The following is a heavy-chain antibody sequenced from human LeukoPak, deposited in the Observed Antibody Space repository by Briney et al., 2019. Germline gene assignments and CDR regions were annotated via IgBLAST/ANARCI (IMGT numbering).Heavy chain of an antibody. D-gene: IGHD1-26*01. V-gene: IGHV4-4*02. J-gene: IGHJ1*01. CDR2: VHLNGAT. CDR1: GVSFLSTDW. CDR3: TRDSGAVSPSGL. Sequence: SGTLCLSCAVSGVSFLSTDWWSWVRQPPGKGLEWIGEVHLNGATNYNPSVEGRLTMSIDKSKNHLSLEVISVTAADTAMYYCTRDSGAVSPSGLWGQRAPVTVSS.